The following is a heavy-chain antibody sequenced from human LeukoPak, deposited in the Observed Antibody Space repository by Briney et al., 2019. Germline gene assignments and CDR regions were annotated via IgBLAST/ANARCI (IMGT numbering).Heavy chain of an antibody. V-gene: IGHV3-48*01. J-gene: IGHJ6*03. CDR2: ISSSSNTI. CDR3: ARGLSPYYYYYMDV. CDR1: GFTFSSYS. Sequence: PGRSLRLSCAASGFTFSSYSMNWVRQAPGKGLEWVSYISSSSNTIHYAESVKGRFTISRDNAKNSLYLQMNSLRAEDTAVYYCARGLSPYYYYYMDVWGKGTTVTVSS.